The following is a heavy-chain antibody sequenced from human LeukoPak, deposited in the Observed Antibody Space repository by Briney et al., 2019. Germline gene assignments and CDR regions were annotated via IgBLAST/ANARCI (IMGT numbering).Heavy chain of an antibody. CDR3: ARSPGISVTGVDDAFDI. CDR2: ISGSGGST. Sequence: PGGSLRLSCVASGFTFSSHAMSWVRQAPGKGLAWVSAISGSGGSTYYADSVKGRFTISRDNAKNSLYLQMNSLSAEDTAVYYCARSPGISVTGVDDAFDIWGQGTMVTVSS. V-gene: IGHV3-23*01. D-gene: IGHD6-19*01. J-gene: IGHJ3*02. CDR1: GFTFSSHA.